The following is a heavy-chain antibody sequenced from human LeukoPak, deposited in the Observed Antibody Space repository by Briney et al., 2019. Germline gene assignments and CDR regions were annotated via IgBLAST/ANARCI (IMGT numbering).Heavy chain of an antibody. D-gene: IGHD3-16*01. Sequence: PGGSLRLSCAASGFTFSNYAMHWVRQAPGKGLEWMSVISYDGRNKYFADSVKGRFTISRDNAKNSLYLQMNSLRAEDTALYYCAKDFHRLGEFDAFDIWGQGTMVTVSS. J-gene: IGHJ3*02. V-gene: IGHV3-30*04. CDR3: AKDFHRLGEFDAFDI. CDR1: GFTFSNYA. CDR2: ISYDGRNK.